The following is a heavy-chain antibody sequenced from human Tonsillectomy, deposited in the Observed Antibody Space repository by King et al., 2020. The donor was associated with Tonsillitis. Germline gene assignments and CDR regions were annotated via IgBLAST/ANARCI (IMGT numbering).Heavy chain of an antibody. V-gene: IGHV3-15*01. CDR3: TPQPLHVVVVTAGDS. D-gene: IGHD2-21*02. CDR1: GFTFSNAW. Sequence: VQLVESGGGLVKPGGSLRLSCAASGFTFSNAWMSWVRQAPGKGLEWVGRIKSKCDGGTTDYAAPVKGRFTISRDDSKNTLFLQMNSLKTEDTAVYYCTPQPLHVVVVTAGDSWGQGTLVTVSS. J-gene: IGHJ5*01. CDR2: IKSKCDGGTT.